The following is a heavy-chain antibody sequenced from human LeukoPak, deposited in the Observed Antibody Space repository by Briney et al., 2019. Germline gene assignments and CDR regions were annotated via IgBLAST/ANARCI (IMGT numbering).Heavy chain of an antibody. CDR1: GGSITTNSHY. J-gene: IGHJ3*02. CDR2: INHSGST. V-gene: IGHV4-39*07. Sequence: KPSETLSLTCTVSGGSITTNSHYWGWIRQPPGKGLEWIGEINHSGSTNYNPSLKSRVTISVDTSKNQFSLKLSSVTAADTAVYYCARALGIVGAFDIWGQGTMVTVSS. D-gene: IGHD1-26*01. CDR3: ARALGIVGAFDI.